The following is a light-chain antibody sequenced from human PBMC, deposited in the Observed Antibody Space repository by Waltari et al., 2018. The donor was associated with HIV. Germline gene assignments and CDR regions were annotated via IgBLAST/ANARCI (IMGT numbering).Light chain of an antibody. V-gene: IGKV1-9*01. CDR3: QQIDSYPYT. J-gene: IGKJ2*01. CDR1: QDITTY. Sequence: DIQLTQSPSFLSASIGDRVTITCRASQDITTYLAWYQRHPGRAPRLLVYAGSTLETGVPSRFSGYVAGTEFTLTISGLQPEDFATYYCQQIDSYPYTFGQGTKLEIK. CDR2: AGS.